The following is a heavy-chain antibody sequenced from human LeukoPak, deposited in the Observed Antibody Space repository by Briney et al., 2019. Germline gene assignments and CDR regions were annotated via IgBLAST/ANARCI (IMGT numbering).Heavy chain of an antibody. V-gene: IGHV3-7*01. CDR1: GFTFSSYW. CDR2: IKQDGSEK. CDR3: ARDSDYDFPDAFDI. J-gene: IGHJ3*02. D-gene: IGHD3-3*01. Sequence: PGGSLRLSCAASGFTFSSYWMSWVRQAPGKGLEWVANIKQDGSEKYYVDSVKGRFTISRDNAKNSLYLQMNSLRAEDTAVYYCARDSDYDFPDAFDIWGQGTMVTVSS.